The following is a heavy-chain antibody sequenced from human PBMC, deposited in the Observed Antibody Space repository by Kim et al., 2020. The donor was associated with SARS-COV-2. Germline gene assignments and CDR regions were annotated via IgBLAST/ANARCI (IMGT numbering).Heavy chain of an antibody. D-gene: IGHD3-22*01. CDR1: GYTFTGYY. CDR3: ARVAYDSSGYLTRLLDY. V-gene: IGHV1-2*02. CDR2: IGCKNSDT. Sequence: ASVKVSCKASGYTFTGYYMHWVRQAPGQGLEWMGWIGCKNSDTNYAQKFQGRVIMTRDTSINTVSMELSRLRSDDTAVYYCARVAYDSSGYLTRLLDYWGQGTLVTVSS. J-gene: IGHJ4*02.